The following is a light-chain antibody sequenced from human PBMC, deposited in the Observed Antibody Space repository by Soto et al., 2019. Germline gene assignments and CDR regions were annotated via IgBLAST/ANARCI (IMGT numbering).Light chain of an antibody. J-gene: IGLJ3*02. CDR1: SNDIGADDF. CDR2: EVT. V-gene: IGLV2-14*01. CDR3: SSYRMTTFPHWV. Sequence: QSALTQPASVSGSPGQSITISCTGTSNDIGADDFVSWYQHHPDKTPTLIIFEVTYRPTGISHRFSASKSGNTASLTISGLEAEDEAIYYCSSYRMTTFPHWVFGGGTKLTVL.